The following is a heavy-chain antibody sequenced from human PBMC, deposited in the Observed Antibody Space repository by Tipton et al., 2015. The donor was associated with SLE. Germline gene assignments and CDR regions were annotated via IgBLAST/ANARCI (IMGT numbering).Heavy chain of an antibody. CDR3: AREIRFLEWLSYYYYMNV. CDR2: TVHHSGDT. D-gene: IGHD3-3*01. CDR1: GYSITRGYS. Sequence: TLSLTCLVSGYSITRGYSWDWIRQSPGKGLEWIGGTVHHSGDTYYNPYLGSRDTISVDTSKNQFSLRLNSVTAADTAVYYCAREIRFLEWLSYYYYMNVWGKGTTVTVSS. V-gene: IGHV4-38-2*02. J-gene: IGHJ6*03.